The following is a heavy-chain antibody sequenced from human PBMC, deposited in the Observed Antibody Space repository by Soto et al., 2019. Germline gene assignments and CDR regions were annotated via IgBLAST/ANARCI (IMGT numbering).Heavy chain of an antibody. D-gene: IGHD7-27*01. J-gene: IGHJ4*02. CDR3: ARDTGDGTFDF. V-gene: IGHV1-3*01. CDR1: GYTFSSYS. CDR2: INAGYGNT. Sequence: ASVKVSCKASGYTFSSYSMHWVRQAPGQRLEWMGWINAGYGNTKSSQKFQDRVTISRDTSASTAYMELTSLRSEDTAVYYCARDTGDGTFDFWGQGTLVTVSS.